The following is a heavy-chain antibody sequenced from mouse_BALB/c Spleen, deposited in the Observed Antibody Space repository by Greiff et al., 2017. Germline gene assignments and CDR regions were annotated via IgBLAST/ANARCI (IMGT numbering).Heavy chain of an antibody. CDR1: GDSITSGY. CDR2: ISYSGST. J-gene: IGHJ1*01. CDR3: ARFIYSTGYFDV. Sequence: EVMLVESGPSLVKPSQTLSLTCSVTGDSITSGYWNWIRKFPGNKLEYMGYISYSGSTYYNPSLKSRISITRDTSKNQYYLQLNSVTTEDTATYYCARFIYSTGYFDVWGAGTTVTVSS. D-gene: IGHD2-1*01. V-gene: IGHV3-8*02.